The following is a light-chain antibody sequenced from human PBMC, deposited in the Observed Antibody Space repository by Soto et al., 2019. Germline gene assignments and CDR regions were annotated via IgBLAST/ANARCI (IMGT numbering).Light chain of an antibody. Sequence: EIVLTQSPGTLSLSPGERATLSCRASQSVSSSYLAWYQQKPGQAPRLLIYGASSRATGIPDRFSGSGSGTDFTLTIGRLEPEDCAVYYCQQYGISPGTFGQGTKLEIK. V-gene: IGKV3-20*01. CDR3: QQYGISPGT. J-gene: IGKJ2*01. CDR1: QSVSSSY. CDR2: GAS.